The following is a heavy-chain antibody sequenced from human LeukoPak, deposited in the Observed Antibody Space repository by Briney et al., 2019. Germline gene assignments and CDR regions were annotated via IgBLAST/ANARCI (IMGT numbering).Heavy chain of an antibody. J-gene: IGHJ4*02. CDR2: ISHSGST. CDR1: GGSFSGYY. CDR3: ARAGDYGDYRGDDFDY. Sequence: NPSETLSLTCAVYGGSFSGYYWSWIRQPPGKGLEWIGEISHSGSTNYNPSLKSRVTISVDTSKNQFSLKLSSVTAADTAVYYCARAGDYGDYRGDDFDYWGQGTLVTVSS. D-gene: IGHD4-17*01. V-gene: IGHV4-34*01.